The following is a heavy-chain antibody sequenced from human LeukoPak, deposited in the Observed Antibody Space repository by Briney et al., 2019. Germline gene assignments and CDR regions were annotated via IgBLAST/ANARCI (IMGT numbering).Heavy chain of an antibody. J-gene: IGHJ6*03. D-gene: IGHD3-10*01. CDR1: GYTFTGYY. CDR3: ARPYYYGSGAMDV. Sequence: ASVKVSCKASGYTFTGYYMHWVRQAPGQGLEWRGWINPDSGETNYAQKFQDRVTMTRDTSISTAYMEMSRLRSDDTAVYYCARPYYYGSGAMDVWGKGTTVTISS. V-gene: IGHV1-2*02. CDR2: INPDSGET.